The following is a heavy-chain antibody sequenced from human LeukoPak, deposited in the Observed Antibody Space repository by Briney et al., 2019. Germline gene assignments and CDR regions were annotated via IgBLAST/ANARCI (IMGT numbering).Heavy chain of an antibody. D-gene: IGHD6-19*01. CDR1: GFTFSSYW. CDR2: INSDGSST. V-gene: IGHV3-74*01. Sequence: GGFLRLSCAASGFTFSSYWMHWVRQAPGKGLVWVSRINSDGSSTSYADSVKGRFTISRDNAKNTLYLQMNSLRAEDTAVYYCARGYSSGWYYFDYWGQGTLVTVSS. J-gene: IGHJ4*02. CDR3: ARGYSSGWYYFDY.